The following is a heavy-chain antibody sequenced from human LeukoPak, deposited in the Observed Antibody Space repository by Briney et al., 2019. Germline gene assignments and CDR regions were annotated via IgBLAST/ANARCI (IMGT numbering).Heavy chain of an antibody. V-gene: IGHV4-39*07. CDR1: GFTFNSYA. J-gene: IGHJ4*02. CDR3: ARDRCNWNCYDGYGYFDY. CDR2: IYYSGST. Sequence: GSLRLSCAASGFTFNSYAMSWVRQAPGKGLEWIGSIYYSGSTYYNPSLKSRVTISVDRSKNQFSLKLSSVTAADTAVYYCARDRCNWNCYDGYGYFDYWGQGTLVTVSS. D-gene: IGHD1-7*01.